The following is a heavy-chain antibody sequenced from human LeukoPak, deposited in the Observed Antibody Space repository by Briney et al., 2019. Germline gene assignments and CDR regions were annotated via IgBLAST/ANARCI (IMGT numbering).Heavy chain of an antibody. J-gene: IGHJ4*02. CDR1: GYTFTSYG. V-gene: IGHV1-18*01. D-gene: IGHD1-26*01. Sequence: ASVTVSCKASGYTFTSYGISWVRQAPGQGLEWMGWISTYNDNINYAHKVQGRVTMTTDSSTSTAYMDLRSLRSDDTAIYYCVRAPGEIVGPPAKYYFDYWGQGTLVTVSS. CDR3: VRAPGEIVGPPAKYYFDY. CDR2: ISTYNDNI.